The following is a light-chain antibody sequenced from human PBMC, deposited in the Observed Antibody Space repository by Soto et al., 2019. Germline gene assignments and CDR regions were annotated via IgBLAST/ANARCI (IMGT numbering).Light chain of an antibody. CDR1: ERIYSAY. CDR2: GTS. Sequence: ETVMTQSPATLSVSPGDRATLSCRASERIYSAYLGWYQQKPGQAPRLLIYGTSSGATGIPDRFSGSGSGTDFTLTISRLEPEDFAVYYCQQYGNSPITFGQGTRLEIK. J-gene: IGKJ5*01. CDR3: QQYGNSPIT. V-gene: IGKV3-20*01.